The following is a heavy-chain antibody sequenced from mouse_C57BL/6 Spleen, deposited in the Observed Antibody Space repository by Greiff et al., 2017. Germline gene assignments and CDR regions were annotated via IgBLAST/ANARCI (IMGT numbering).Heavy chain of an antibody. V-gene: IGHV1-42*01. J-gene: IGHJ1*03. Sequence: VQLQQSGPELVKPGASVKISCKASGYSFTGYYMNWVKQSPEKSLEWIGEINPSTGGTTYNQKFKAKATLTVDKSSSTAYMQLKSLTSEDSAVYDCARYYGSSSWYFDVWGTGTTVTVSS. CDR2: INPSTGGT. CDR3: ARYYGSSSWYFDV. D-gene: IGHD1-1*01. CDR1: GYSFTGYY.